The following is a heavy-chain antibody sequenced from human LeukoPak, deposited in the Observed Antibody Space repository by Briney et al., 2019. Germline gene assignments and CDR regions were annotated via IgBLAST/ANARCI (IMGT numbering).Heavy chain of an antibody. Sequence: PSETLSLTCTVSGGSISSSSYYWGWIRQPPGKGLEWIGSIYYSGSTYYNPSLKSRVTISVDTSKNQFSLKLSSVTAADTAVYYCARGDLRLDYYYYGMDVWGQGTTVTVSS. D-gene: IGHD3-16*01. J-gene: IGHJ6*02. CDR1: GGSISSSSYY. V-gene: IGHV4-39*07. CDR2: IYYSGST. CDR3: ARGDLRLDYYYYGMDV.